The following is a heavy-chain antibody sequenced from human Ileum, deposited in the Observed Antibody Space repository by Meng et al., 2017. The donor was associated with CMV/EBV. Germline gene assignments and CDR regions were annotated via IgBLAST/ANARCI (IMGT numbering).Heavy chain of an antibody. CDR1: GYTFTSSY. V-gene: IGHV3-23*01. D-gene: IGHD2-8*01. Sequence: SCKASGYTFTSSYIHWVRQAPGKGLEWVSGISISGVSTDYADSVRGRFTISRDNSKNTLYLQMNSLRAEDTAVYYCAKKRVFSIGVPYFDFWGQGTLVTVSS. CDR3: AKKRVFSIGVPYFDF. J-gene: IGHJ4*02. CDR2: ISISGVST.